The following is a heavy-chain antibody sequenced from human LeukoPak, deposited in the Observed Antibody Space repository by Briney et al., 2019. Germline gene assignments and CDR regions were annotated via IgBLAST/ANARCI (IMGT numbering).Heavy chain of an antibody. CDR1: GWSFSGYY. V-gene: IGHV4-34*01. Sequence: KPSETLSLTCAVYGWSFSGYYWSWIRQPPGKGLEWSGEINHSGSTNYNPSLKSRVTISVDTSKNQFSLKLSSVTAADTAVYYCASNPLTYCGGDCSTLTDYWGQGTLVTVSS. CDR2: INHSGST. J-gene: IGHJ4*02. D-gene: IGHD2-21*02. CDR3: ASNPLTYCGGDCSTLTDY.